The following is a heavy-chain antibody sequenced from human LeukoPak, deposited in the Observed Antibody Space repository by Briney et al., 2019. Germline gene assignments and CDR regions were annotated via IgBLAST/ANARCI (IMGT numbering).Heavy chain of an antibody. Sequence: VASVKVSCTASGYTFTGYYMHWVRQAPGQGLEWMGWINPNSGGTNYAQKFQGRVTMTRDTSISTAYMELGRLRSDDTAVYYCARDQGIPTYYYGMDVWGQGTTVTVSS. V-gene: IGHV1-2*02. CDR3: ARDQGIPTYYYGMDV. J-gene: IGHJ6*02. CDR2: INPNSGGT. CDR1: GYTFTGYY.